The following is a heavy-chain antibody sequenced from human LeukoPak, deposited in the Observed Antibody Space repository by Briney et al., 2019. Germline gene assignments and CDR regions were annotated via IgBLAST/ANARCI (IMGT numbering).Heavy chain of an antibody. CDR1: GGSINSGSYY. CDR2: IYTSGST. Sequence: NPSQTLSLTCTVSGGSINSGSYYWNWIRQPAGKGLEWIGRIYTSGSTEYNPSLKSRVTISVDTSKNQFSLKLTSVTAADTAVYYCARTYRLQSQPGEFDYWGQGTLVTVSS. J-gene: IGHJ4*02. D-gene: IGHD4-11*01. V-gene: IGHV4-61*02. CDR3: ARTYRLQSQPGEFDY.